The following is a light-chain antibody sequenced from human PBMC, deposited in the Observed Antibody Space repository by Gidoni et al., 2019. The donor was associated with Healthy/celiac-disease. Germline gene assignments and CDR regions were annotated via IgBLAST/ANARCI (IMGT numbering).Light chain of an antibody. J-gene: IGKJ2*01. CDR3: QELNSYPRT. Sequence: IQLNRTPSFLSETVGDRVTRTCRESQCISSYLAWYQQKPGKAPKLLIYSASTLQSGVPSRFSGRGSGTEFSLTFSSLQREDVATYYCQELNSYPRTFGQGTKLEIK. CDR2: SAS. CDR1: QCISSY. V-gene: IGKV1-9*01.